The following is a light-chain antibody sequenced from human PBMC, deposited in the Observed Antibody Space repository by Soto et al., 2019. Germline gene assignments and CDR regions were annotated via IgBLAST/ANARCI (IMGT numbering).Light chain of an antibody. CDR1: QSISSW. CDR3: QQYNSFPYT. Sequence: DIQMTQSPSTLSASVGDRVTITCRASQSISSWLAWYQQKPGKAPNLLIYKASSLESGVPSRFSGSGFGTDFTLTISSLQPDDFATYYCQQYNSFPYTFGQGTKLEIK. V-gene: IGKV1-5*03. CDR2: KAS. J-gene: IGKJ2*01.